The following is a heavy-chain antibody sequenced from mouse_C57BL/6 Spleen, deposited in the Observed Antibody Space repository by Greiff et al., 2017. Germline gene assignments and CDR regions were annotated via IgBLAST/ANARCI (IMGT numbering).Heavy chain of an antibody. Sequence: VQLQQPGAELVRPGSSVKLSCKASGYTFTSYWMHWVKQRPIQGLEWIGNIDPSDSETHYNQKFKDKATLTVDKSSSTAYMQLSSLTSEDSAVYYCARSATVVATGDYFDYWGQGTTLTVSS. J-gene: IGHJ2*01. CDR3: ARSATVVATGDYFDY. V-gene: IGHV1-52*01. CDR2: IDPSDSET. D-gene: IGHD1-1*01. CDR1: GYTFTSYW.